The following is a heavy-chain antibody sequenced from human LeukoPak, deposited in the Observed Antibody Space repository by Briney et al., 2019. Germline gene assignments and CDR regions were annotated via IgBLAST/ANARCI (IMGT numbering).Heavy chain of an antibody. CDR2: MNPNSGNT. V-gene: IGHV1-8*01. D-gene: IGHD6-13*01. Sequence: EASVKLSCTASGYTFTSYDINWVRQATGQGLEWMGWMNPNSGNTGYAQKFPGRVTITRNTSITTAYMELSSLRSEDTAVYYCARGESRSSWPYYYYYYMDVWGKGTTVTVSS. CDR3: ARGESRSSWPYYYYYYMDV. CDR1: GYTFTSYD. J-gene: IGHJ6*03.